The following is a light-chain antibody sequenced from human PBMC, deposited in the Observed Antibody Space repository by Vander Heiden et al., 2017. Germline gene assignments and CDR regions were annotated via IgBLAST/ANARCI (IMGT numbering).Light chain of an antibody. CDR2: DAS. Sequence: EIVFPPSPATLSLSPGENAIVSCRASQSVSSYLAWYQQKPGQAPRLLIYDASNRATGIPARFSGSGSGTDFTLTISSLEPEDFAVYYCQQRSNWPPGLTFGGGTKVEIK. CDR1: QSVSSY. CDR3: QQRSNWPPGLT. V-gene: IGKV3-11*01. J-gene: IGKJ4*01.